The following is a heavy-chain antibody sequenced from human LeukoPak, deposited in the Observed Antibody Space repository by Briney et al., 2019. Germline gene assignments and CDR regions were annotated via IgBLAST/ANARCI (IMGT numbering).Heavy chain of an antibody. V-gene: IGHV4-59*01. J-gene: IGHJ4*02. CDR2: IYYSGST. Sequence: PSETLSLTCTVSGGSISSYYWSWIRQPPGKGLEWIGDIYYSGSTNYNPSLKSRVTISVDTSKNQFSLKLSSVTAADTAVYYCARGKTYYHEFWGQGTLVTVSS. CDR1: GGSISSYY. CDR3: ARGKTYYHEF. D-gene: IGHD3-3*02.